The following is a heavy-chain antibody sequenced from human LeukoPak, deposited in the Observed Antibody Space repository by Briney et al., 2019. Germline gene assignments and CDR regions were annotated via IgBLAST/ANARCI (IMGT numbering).Heavy chain of an antibody. Sequence: GSLRLSCAASGFTFSSYAMHWVRQAPGQGLEWMGWINPNSGGTNYAQKFQGRVTMTRDTSISTAYMELSRLRSDDTAVYYCARAETYYYGSGSYQITAYWGQGTLVTVSS. CDR1: GFTFSSYA. CDR2: INPNSGGT. J-gene: IGHJ4*02. D-gene: IGHD3-10*01. V-gene: IGHV1-2*02. CDR3: ARAETYYYGSGSYQITAY.